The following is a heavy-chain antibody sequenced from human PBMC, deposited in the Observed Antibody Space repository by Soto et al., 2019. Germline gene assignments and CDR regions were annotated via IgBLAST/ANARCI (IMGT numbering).Heavy chain of an antibody. D-gene: IGHD6-25*01. CDR3: ARRKERSCPHYFDY. J-gene: IGHJ4*02. V-gene: IGHV1-8*01. CDR1: GDSMTKYH. Sequence: VKLSCKGAGDSMTKYHSHCVRKKTGQGVEWMGWMNPNTGNTGFAQKFRGRVTLTRNTAISTAYMELSSLRSDDTAVYFCARRKERSCPHYFDYRGEGTLVSVSS. CDR2: MNPNTGNT.